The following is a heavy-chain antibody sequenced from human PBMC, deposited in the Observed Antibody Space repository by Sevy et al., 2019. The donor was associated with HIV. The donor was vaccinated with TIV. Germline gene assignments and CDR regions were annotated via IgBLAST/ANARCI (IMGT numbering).Heavy chain of an antibody. Sequence: GGSLRLSCAVSGFSFDSYGMTWVRQAPGKGLEWVSGISASGTRTCYADSVKGRFIISRDNSKNTLYLQMNSLRSEDTAIYYCAKGGWGHYDPDEIGYYFYYYNMDVWGKGTTVTVSS. J-gene: IGHJ6*03. CDR1: GFSFDSYG. CDR2: ISASGTRT. CDR3: AKGGWGHYDPDEIGYYFYYYNMDV. V-gene: IGHV3-23*01. D-gene: IGHD3-22*01.